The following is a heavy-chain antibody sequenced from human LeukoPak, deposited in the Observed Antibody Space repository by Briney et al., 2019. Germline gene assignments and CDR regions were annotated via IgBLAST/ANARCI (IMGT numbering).Heavy chain of an antibody. CDR2: ISYDGSNK. V-gene: IGHV3-30-3*01. CDR1: GFTFSSYS. D-gene: IGHD3-22*01. Sequence: GGSLRLSCAASGFTFSSYSMDWVRQAPGKGLEWVAVISYDGSNKYNADSVKGRFTISRDNSKNTLYLQMNSLRREDTAEYYCARAEYDRSGSIYYYYGMDIWGQGTTVTVSS. CDR3: ARAEYDRSGSIYYYYGMDI. J-gene: IGHJ6*02.